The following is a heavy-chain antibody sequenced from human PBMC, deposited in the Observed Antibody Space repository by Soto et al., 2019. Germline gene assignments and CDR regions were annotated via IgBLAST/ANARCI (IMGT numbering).Heavy chain of an antibody. V-gene: IGHV1-18*01. CDR2: ISVYNGDT. D-gene: IGHD2-21*01. CDR1: GYTFTTYG. J-gene: IGHJ4*02. Sequence: QVQLVQSGTEVKKAGSAVKVSRKTSGYTFTTYGISWIRQAPGQGLEWIAWISVYNGDTNYAQNVQGRVTMTTDTLTTTAYLELRSLRSDDTAVYYCARVYCGGDCFSGGDFDYWGQGTLVTVS. CDR3: ARVYCGGDCFSGGDFDY.